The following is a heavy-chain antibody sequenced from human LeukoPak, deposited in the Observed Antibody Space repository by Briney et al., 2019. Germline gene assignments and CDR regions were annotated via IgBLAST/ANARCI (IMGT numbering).Heavy chain of an antibody. J-gene: IGHJ4*02. CDR3: ARRAATAGHYFDY. CDR1: GGSISSYY. CDR2: ISYSGST. V-gene: IGHV4-59*08. Sequence: SETLSLTCTVSGGSISSYYWSWIRQPPGKGLECIGYISYSGSTNFNPSLKSRVTISVDTSKNQFSLKLSSVTAAGTAVYYCARRAATAGHYFDYWGQGTLVTVSS. D-gene: IGHD6-13*01.